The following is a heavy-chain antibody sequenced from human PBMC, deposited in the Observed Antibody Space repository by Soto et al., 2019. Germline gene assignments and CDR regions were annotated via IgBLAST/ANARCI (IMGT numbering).Heavy chain of an antibody. CDR1: GFTVSSNY. Sequence: GGSLRLSCAASGFTVSSNYMSWVRQAPGKGLEWVSVIYSGGSTYYADSVKGRFTISRDNSKNTLYLQMNSLRAEDTAVYYCARDFDLYDFWSGYRPRDAFDIWGQGTMVTGSS. D-gene: IGHD3-3*01. J-gene: IGHJ3*02. V-gene: IGHV3-66*01. CDR2: IYSGGST. CDR3: ARDFDLYDFWSGYRPRDAFDI.